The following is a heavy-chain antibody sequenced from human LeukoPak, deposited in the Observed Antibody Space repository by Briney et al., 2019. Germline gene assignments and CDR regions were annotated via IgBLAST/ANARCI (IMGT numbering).Heavy chain of an antibody. D-gene: IGHD3-10*01. CDR1: GYTFTSYY. CDR2: INPSGGST. J-gene: IGHJ3*02. CDR3: ARDQLRGGSGSYNREAFDI. Sequence: ASVKVSCKASGYTFTSYYMHWVRQAPGQGLEWMGIINPSGGSTSYAQKFQGRVTMTRDTSTSTVYMELSSLRSEDTAVYYCARDQLRGGSGSYNREAFDIWGQGTMVTVSS. V-gene: IGHV1-46*01.